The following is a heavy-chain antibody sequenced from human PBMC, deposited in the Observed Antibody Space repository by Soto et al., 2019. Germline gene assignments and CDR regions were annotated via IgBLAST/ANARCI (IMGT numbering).Heavy chain of an antibody. Sequence: LVKVSCKASGFTFTSSAVQWVRQARGQRLEWIGWIVVGSGNTNYAQKFQERVTITRDMSISTAYMELSRLRSDDTAVYYCARDRNPPGVDYWGQGTLVTVSS. CDR1: GFTFTSSA. J-gene: IGHJ4*02. CDR3: ARDRNPPGVDY. CDR2: IVVGSGNT. V-gene: IGHV1-58*01.